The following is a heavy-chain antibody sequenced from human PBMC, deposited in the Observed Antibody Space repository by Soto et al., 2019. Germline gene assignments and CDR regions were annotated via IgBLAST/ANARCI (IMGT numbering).Heavy chain of an antibody. J-gene: IGHJ6*02. CDR2: ISSSSSYI. CDR1: GFTFSSYS. V-gene: IGHV3-21*01. Sequence: GGSLRLSCAASGFTFSSYSMNWVRQAPGKGLEWVSSISSSSSYIYYADSAKGRFTISRDNAKNSLYLQMNSLRAEDTAVYYCASWYDFWSGYYANYYYYGMDVWGQGTTVTVSS. D-gene: IGHD3-3*01. CDR3: ASWYDFWSGYYANYYYYGMDV.